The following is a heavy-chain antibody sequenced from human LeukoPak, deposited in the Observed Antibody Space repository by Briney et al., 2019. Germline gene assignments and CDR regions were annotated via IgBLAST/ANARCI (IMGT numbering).Heavy chain of an antibody. V-gene: IGHV3-53*01. Sequence: PGGSLRLSCAASGFIVSSNYMSWVRQAPGKGLEWVSVISSGGNTYYADSVKGRFTTSRDISKNTLYLQMNGRRAEDTAVYYCAREVRGYYFDYWGQGTLVTVSS. J-gene: IGHJ4*02. CDR3: AREVRGYYFDY. CDR1: GFIVSSNY. D-gene: IGHD3-22*01. CDR2: ISSGGNT.